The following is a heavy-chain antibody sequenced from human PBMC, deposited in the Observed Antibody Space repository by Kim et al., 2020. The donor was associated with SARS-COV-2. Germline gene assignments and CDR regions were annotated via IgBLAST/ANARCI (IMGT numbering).Heavy chain of an antibody. D-gene: IGHD2-21*02. CDR3: VSFGGNFYFDY. Sequence: SQTLSLTCAVYGGSFSGYYWSWIRQPPGKGLEWIGEINHSGSTNYNPSLKSRVTISVDTSKNQFSLKLSSVTAADTAVYYCVSFGGNFYFDYWGQGTLVTVSS. CDR1: GGSFSGYY. V-gene: IGHV4-34*01. J-gene: IGHJ4*02. CDR2: INHSGST.